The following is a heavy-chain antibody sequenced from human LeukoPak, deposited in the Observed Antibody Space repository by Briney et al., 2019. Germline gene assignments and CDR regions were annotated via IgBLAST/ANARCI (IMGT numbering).Heavy chain of an antibody. D-gene: IGHD6-13*01. CDR3: SREMYSSSWYALYYYHGMDG. J-gene: IGHJ6*02. V-gene: IGHV3-7*01. CDR2: IKQDGSEK. Sequence: GGSLRLSCAASGFTFSSYWMSWVRQAPGKGLEWVANIKQDGSEKYYVDSVKGRFTISRDNAKNSLYLQMNSLRAEDTAVYYCSREMYSSSWYALYYYHGMDGWGQGTTVTVSS. CDR1: GFTFSSYW.